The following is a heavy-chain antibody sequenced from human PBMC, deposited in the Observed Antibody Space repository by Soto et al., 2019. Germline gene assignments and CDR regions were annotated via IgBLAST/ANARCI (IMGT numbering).Heavy chain of an antibody. D-gene: IGHD3-22*01. CDR3: TSYTDSSGYYYYYGMDV. CDR1: GVTFSGSA. J-gene: IGHJ6*02. V-gene: IGHV3-73*01. Sequence: PGRSLRLSRAASGVTFSGSAMHWVSKASGKGLEWVGRIRSKANSYATAYAASVKGRFTISRDDSKNTAYLQMNSLKTEDTAVYYCTSYTDSSGYYYYYGMDVWGQGTTVTVSS. CDR2: IRSKANSYAT.